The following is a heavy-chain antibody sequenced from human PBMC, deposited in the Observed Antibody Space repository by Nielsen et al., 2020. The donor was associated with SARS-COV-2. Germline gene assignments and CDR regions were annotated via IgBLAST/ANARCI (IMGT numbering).Heavy chain of an antibody. D-gene: IGHD5-18*01. Sequence: ASVKVSCKASGYTFTSYDINWVRQATGQGLEWMGWMNPNSGNTGYAQKFQGRVTMTRNTSISTAYMELSSLRSEDTAVYYCARDRGYSYGCDIWGQGTMVTVSS. CDR1: GYTFTSYD. V-gene: IGHV1-8*01. CDR3: ARDRGYSYGCDI. CDR2: MNPNSGNT. J-gene: IGHJ3*02.